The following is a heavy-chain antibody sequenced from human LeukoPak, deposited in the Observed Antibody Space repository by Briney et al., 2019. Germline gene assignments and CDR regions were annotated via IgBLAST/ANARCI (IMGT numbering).Heavy chain of an antibody. CDR2: INHSGST. D-gene: IGHD3-10*01. Sequence: SETLSLTCAVYGGSFSGYYWSWIRQPPGKGLEWIGEINHSGSTNYNPSLKSRVTISVDTSKNQFSLKLSSVTAADTAVYYCARERRGYYGSGSLSLLYFDYWGQGTLVTVSS. CDR1: GGSFSGYY. J-gene: IGHJ4*02. CDR3: ARERRGYYGSGSLSLLYFDY. V-gene: IGHV4-34*01.